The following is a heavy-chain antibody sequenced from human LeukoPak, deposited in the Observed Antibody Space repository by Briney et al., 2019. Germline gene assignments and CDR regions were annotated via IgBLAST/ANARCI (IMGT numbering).Heavy chain of an antibody. CDR1: GFSFSDFH. V-gene: IGHV3-21*01. CDR2: ISSSSSYI. CDR3: ARVDMTIRALDY. J-gene: IGHJ4*02. D-gene: IGHD4/OR15-4a*01. Sequence: GGSLRLSCTASGFSFSDFHMNWVRQAPGKGLEWGSSISSSSSYIYYADSLMGRFTISRDNATSSLYLEMNSLRAEDTAIYYCARVDMTIRALDYWGRGTPVTVSS.